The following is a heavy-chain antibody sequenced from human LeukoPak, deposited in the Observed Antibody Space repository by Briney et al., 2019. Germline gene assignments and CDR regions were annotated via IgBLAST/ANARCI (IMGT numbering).Heavy chain of an antibody. Sequence: SVKVSCKASGFTFTNSPVQWLRQARGQRLDWIGWIVVGSDNTNYAQKFQKRVTITRDMSTSTAYMELSSLRSEDTAVYYCATVRSGSYTGDYWGQGTLVTVSS. CDR2: IVVGSDNT. V-gene: IGHV1-58*01. CDR3: ATVRSGSYTGDY. CDR1: GFTFTNSP. D-gene: IGHD1-26*01. J-gene: IGHJ4*02.